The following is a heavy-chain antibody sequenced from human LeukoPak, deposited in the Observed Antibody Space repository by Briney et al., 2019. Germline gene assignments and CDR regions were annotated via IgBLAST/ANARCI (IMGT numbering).Heavy chain of an antibody. CDR1: GGSLSGYY. CDR2: INHSGST. D-gene: IGHD6-13*01. J-gene: IGHJ5*02. Sequence: SETLSLTCAVYGGSLSGYYWSWIRQPPGKGLEWIGEINHSGSTNYNPSLKSRVTISVDTSKNQFSLKLSSVTAADTAVYYCARVAAADNWFDPWGQGTLVTVSS. CDR3: ARVAAADNWFDP. V-gene: IGHV4-34*01.